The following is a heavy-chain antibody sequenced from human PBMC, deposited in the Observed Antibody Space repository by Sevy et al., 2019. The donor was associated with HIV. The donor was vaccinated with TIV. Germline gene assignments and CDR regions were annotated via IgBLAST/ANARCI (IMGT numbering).Heavy chain of an antibody. Sequence: GGSLRLSCAASGFTFSSYTINWVRQAPGKGLEWVSSISSSSDYIYYADSVKGRFTISRDNAKNSLYLQMNSLRAEDTAVYYCARETGNGEFGFHFDYWGQGTLVTVSS. CDR2: ISSSSDYI. V-gene: IGHV3-21*01. D-gene: IGHD1-1*01. J-gene: IGHJ4*02. CDR3: ARETGNGEFGFHFDY. CDR1: GFTFSSYT.